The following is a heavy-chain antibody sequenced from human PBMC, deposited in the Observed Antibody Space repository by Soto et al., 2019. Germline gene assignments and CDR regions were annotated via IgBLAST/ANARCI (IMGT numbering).Heavy chain of an antibody. Sequence: GGSLRLSCAASGFTFSSYAMSWVRQAPGKGLEWVSAISGSGGSTYYADSVKGRFTISRDNSKNTLYLQMNSLRAEDTAVYYCAKARGVPAAIAPFYYYYYMDVWGKGTTVTVSS. D-gene: IGHD2-2*02. CDR3: AKARGVPAAIAPFYYYYYMDV. V-gene: IGHV3-23*01. J-gene: IGHJ6*03. CDR1: GFTFSSYA. CDR2: ISGSGGST.